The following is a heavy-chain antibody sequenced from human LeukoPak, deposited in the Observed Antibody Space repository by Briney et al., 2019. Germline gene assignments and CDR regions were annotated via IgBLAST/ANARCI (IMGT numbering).Heavy chain of an antibody. CDR1: GFTYSTIW. Sequence: GGSLRLSRAASGFTYSTIWMYWVRQAPGKGMVGVSRINRDGRSIGYADSVKGRFTISRDNAYNTLHLEVNSLRAEDTALYYCASGGRVGDIFDIWGQGTMVRVSS. J-gene: IGHJ3*02. CDR3: ASGGRVGDIFDI. D-gene: IGHD2-15*01. CDR2: INRDGRSI. V-gene: IGHV3-74*01.